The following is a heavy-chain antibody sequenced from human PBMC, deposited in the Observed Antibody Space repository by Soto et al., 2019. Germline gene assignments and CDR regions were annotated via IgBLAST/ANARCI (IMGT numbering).Heavy chain of an antibody. Sequence: PGGSLRLSCAASGFTFSSYWMHWVRQAPGKGLVWVSHINIDGSSTSYADSVKGRFTISRDNAKNTLYLQMNSLRAEDTALYYCAKSLFYGDYNWFDPWGQGTLVTVSS. CDR1: GFTFSSYW. CDR3: AKSLFYGDYNWFDP. J-gene: IGHJ5*02. D-gene: IGHD2-21*02. V-gene: IGHV3-74*01. CDR2: INIDGSST.